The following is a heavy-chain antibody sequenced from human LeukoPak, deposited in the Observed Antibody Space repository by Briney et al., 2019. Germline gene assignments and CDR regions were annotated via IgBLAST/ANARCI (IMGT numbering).Heavy chain of an antibody. CDR2: IRYDGSNK. CDR3: AKDGLYNSGAFDY. Sequence: GGSLRLSCAASGFTFSSYGMHWVRQAPGKGLEWVAFIRYDGSNKYYADSVKGRFTISRDNSKNTLYLQMNSLRAEDTAVYYCAKDGLYNSGAFDYWGQGTLVTVSS. V-gene: IGHV3-30*02. D-gene: IGHD6-19*01. J-gene: IGHJ4*02. CDR1: GFTFSSYG.